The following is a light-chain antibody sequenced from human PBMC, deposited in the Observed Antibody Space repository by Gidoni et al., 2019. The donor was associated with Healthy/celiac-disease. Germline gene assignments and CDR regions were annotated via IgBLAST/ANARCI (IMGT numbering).Light chain of an antibody. CDR2: DAS. Sequence: DIVLTQSPATLSLAPGERATLSCRASQSVSSYLAWYQQQPGQAPRLLIYDASNRATGIPARFSGSGSGTDFTLTIISLEPEDFSVYYCQQRSNWPSVTFXQXTKLEIK. CDR1: QSVSSY. CDR3: QQRSNWPSVT. J-gene: IGKJ2*01. V-gene: IGKV3-11*01.